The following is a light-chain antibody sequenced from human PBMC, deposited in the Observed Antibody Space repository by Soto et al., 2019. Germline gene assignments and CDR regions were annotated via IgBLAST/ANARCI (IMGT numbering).Light chain of an antibody. CDR3: CSYAGSYTYV. J-gene: IGLJ1*01. V-gene: IGLV2-11*01. CDR1: SSDVGTYKY. CDR2: DVT. Sequence: QSALTQPRSVSGSPGQSVTISCTGTSSDVGTYKYVSWYQNQPGTAPKLIIYDVTKRPSGVPDRFSGSKSGDPASLTISGLQAEDEPDYYCCSYAGSYTYVFGTGTKLTVL.